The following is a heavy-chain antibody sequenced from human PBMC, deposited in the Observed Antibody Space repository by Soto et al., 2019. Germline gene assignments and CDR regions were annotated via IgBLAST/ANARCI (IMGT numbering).Heavy chain of an antibody. CDR3: AGGYSSGWYSEDAFDI. V-gene: IGHV1-18*01. CDR1: GYTFTSYG. CDR2: ISAYNGNT. D-gene: IGHD6-19*01. J-gene: IGHJ3*02. Sequence: ASVKVSCKASGYTFTSYGISWVRQAPGQGLEWMGWISAYNGNTNYAQKLQGRVTMTTDTSTSTAYLELRSLRSDDTAVYYCAGGYSSGWYSEDAFDIWGQGTMVTVSS.